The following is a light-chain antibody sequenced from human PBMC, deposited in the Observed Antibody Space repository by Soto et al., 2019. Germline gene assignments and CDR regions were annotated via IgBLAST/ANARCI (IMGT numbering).Light chain of an antibody. CDR2: GAS. CDR3: QNSGSSRYT. CDR1: QSVSSSY. J-gene: IGKJ2*01. Sequence: EIVLTQSPGTLSLSPGERATLSCRASQSVSSSYLAWYQQKPGQAPRLLIYGASSRATGIPDRFSGSGSGTDFTLTISRLEPEDFAVNYCQNSGSSRYTFGQGIKLEIK. V-gene: IGKV3-20*01.